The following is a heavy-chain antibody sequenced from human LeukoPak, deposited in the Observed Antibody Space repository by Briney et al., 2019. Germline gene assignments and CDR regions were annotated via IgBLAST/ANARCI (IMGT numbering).Heavy chain of an antibody. D-gene: IGHD6-13*01. J-gene: IGHJ4*02. CDR2: IIPIFGTA. Sequence: GASVKVSCKASGYTFTSYGISWVRQAPGQGLEWMGGIIPIFGTANYAQKFQGRVTITADESTSTAYMELSSLRSEDTAVYYCARVGRSSSWPSAYYFDYWGQGTLVTVSS. CDR3: ARVGRSSSWPSAYYFDY. V-gene: IGHV1-69*13. CDR1: GYTFTSYG.